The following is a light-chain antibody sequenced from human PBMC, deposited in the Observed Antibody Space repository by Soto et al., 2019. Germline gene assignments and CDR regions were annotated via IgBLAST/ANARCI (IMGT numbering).Light chain of an antibody. CDR2: EVS. CDR3: SSYAGSNNV. V-gene: IGLV2-8*01. Sequence: QSALTQPPSASGSPGQSVTISCTGTSSDVGGYNYVSWYQQHPGKAPKLMIYEVSKRPSGVPDRFSGSKSGNTASLTVSGLQAEDEAAYCCSSYAGSNNVFGTGTKLTVL. J-gene: IGLJ1*01. CDR1: SSDVGGYNY.